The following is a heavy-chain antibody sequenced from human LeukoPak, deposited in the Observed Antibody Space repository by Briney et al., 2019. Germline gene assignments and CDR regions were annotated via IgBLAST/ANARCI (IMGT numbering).Heavy chain of an antibody. D-gene: IGHD3-10*01. CDR3: ARGRLGAMVRGVKLWFDP. V-gene: IGHV4-34*01. J-gene: IGHJ5*02. CDR1: GGSFSGYY. CDR2: INHSGST. Sequence: PSETLSLTCAVYGGSFSGYYWSWIRQPPGKGLEWIGEINHSGSTNYNPSLKSRVTISVDTSTNQFSLKLSSVTAADTAVYYCARGRLGAMVRGVKLWFDPWGQGTLVTVSS.